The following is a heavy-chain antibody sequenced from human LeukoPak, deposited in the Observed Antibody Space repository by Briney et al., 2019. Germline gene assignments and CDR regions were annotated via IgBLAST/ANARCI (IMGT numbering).Heavy chain of an antibody. CDR1: GGSISSGDYY. V-gene: IGHV4-30-4*01. CDR2: IYYSGST. Sequence: SETLSLTCTVSGGSISSGDYYWSWIRQPPGKGLEWIGYIYYSGSTYYNPSLKSRVTLSVDTSKNQFSLKLSSVTAADTAVYYCARVFTGDLYFDYWGQGTLVTVSS. D-gene: IGHD4-17*01. J-gene: IGHJ4*02. CDR3: ARVFTGDLYFDY.